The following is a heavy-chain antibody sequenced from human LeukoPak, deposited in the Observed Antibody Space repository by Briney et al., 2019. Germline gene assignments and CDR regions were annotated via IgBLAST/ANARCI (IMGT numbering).Heavy chain of an antibody. CDR3: ARHRGRLVRGVTPYYFDH. CDR1: GGSISSSSYY. Sequence: SETLSLTCTVSGGSISSSSYYWGWIRQPPGKGLEWIGSIYYSGSTYYNPSLKSRVTISVDTSKNQFSLKLSSVTAADTAVYYCARHRGRLVRGVTPYYFDHWGQGTLVTVSS. D-gene: IGHD3-10*01. CDR2: IYYSGST. V-gene: IGHV4-39*01. J-gene: IGHJ4*02.